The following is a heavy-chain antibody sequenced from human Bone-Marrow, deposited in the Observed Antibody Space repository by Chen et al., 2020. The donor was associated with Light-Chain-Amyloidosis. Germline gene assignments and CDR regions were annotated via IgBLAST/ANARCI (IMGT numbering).Heavy chain of an antibody. Sequence: EVQLVESGGGLLQRGGSLRLSCAASGFAFSSYAMSLVLQAPGKGLEWVSTIRGRGGSRYYGDAVKGRLSSYRDNSKNELVMKMNSLRAEDTGVYYCAKDISYDDILPGYPADAFDIWGQGTMVTVSS. CDR3: AKDISYDDILPGYPADAFDI. D-gene: IGHD3-9*01. V-gene: IGHV3-23*04. CDR1: GFAFSSYA. CDR2: IRGRGGSR. J-gene: IGHJ3*02.